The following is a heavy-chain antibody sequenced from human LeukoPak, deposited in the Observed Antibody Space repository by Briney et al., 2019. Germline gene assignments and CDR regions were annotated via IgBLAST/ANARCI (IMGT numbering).Heavy chain of an antibody. CDR3: ARLQLWFSGVDY. CDR1: GGSISSNNYY. J-gene: IGHJ4*02. D-gene: IGHD5-18*01. CDR2: IHYSGRI. V-gene: IGHV4-39*01. Sequence: SETLSLTCTVSGGSISSNNYYWGCIRQPPGEGLEWIGAIHYSGRIYYNPSLKSRITISVDTSKNQFSLKLNSVTAADTAVYYCARLQLWFSGVDYWGQGTLVTVSS.